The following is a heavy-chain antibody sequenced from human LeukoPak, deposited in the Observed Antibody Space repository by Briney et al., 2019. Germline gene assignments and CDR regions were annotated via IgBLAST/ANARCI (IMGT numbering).Heavy chain of an antibody. Sequence: PGGSLRLSCAASGFTFSSYSMNWVRQAPGKGLEWVSYISSSGSTIYYADSVKGRFTISRDNAKNSLYLQMNSLRAEDTAVYYCARVSERTYYDFWSGYSYYFDYWGQGTLVTVSS. CDR1: GFTFSSYS. CDR2: ISSSGSTI. D-gene: IGHD3-3*01. CDR3: ARVSERTYYDFWSGYSYYFDY. J-gene: IGHJ4*02. V-gene: IGHV3-48*04.